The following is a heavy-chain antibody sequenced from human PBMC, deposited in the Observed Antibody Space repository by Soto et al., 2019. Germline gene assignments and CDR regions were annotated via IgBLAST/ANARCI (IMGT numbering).Heavy chain of an antibody. V-gene: IGHV2-5*02. D-gene: IGHD3-16*01. CDR3: AHKGGGDRILDY. CDR1: GFSLSACGVG. Sequence: QITLKESGPTLVKPTQTLTLTCTFSGFSLSACGVGVGWIRQPPGKALEWLAIIYWDDAKHNSPSLKSSLTIPKDTPKNPGGLKMTHMDPVDTAQYYWAHKGGGDRILDYWGQGTLVTVSS. CDR2: IYWDDAK. J-gene: IGHJ4*02.